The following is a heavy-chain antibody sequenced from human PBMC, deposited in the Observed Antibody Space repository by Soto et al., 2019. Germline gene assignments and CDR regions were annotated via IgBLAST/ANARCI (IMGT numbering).Heavy chain of an antibody. D-gene: IGHD3-16*01. CDR1: GDTFSSYS. CDR2: IIPMVGTP. J-gene: IGHJ6*03. V-gene: IGHV1-69*08. Sequence: QAQLVQSGAEVKRPGSSVKVSCKASGDTFSSYSISWVRQAPGQGLEWMGRIIPMVGTPNYAQKFQGRVTFSADKSTSTDYMVLNSLISDDTAVYYCATDGGSTSSSAYNYFMDVWGKGTPVTVSS. CDR3: ATDGGSTSSSAYNYFMDV.